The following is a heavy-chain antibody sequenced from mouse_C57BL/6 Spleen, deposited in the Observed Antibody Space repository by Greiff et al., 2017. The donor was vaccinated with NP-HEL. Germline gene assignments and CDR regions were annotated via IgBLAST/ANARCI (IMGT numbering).Heavy chain of an antibody. V-gene: IGHV1-72*01. J-gene: IGHJ1*03. Sequence: QVQLQQPGAELVKPGASVKLSCKASGYTFTSYWMHWVKQRPGRGLEWIGRIDPNSGGTKYNEKFKSKSTLTVDKPSSTAYMPLSSLTSEDSAVYYCARSGVLLRWYFDVWGTGTTVTVSS. CDR2: IDPNSGGT. CDR3: ARSGVLLRWYFDV. D-gene: IGHD1-1*01. CDR1: GYTFTSYW.